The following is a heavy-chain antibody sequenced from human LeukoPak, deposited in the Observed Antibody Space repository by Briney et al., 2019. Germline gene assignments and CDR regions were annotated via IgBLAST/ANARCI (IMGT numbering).Heavy chain of an antibody. CDR1: GGSFSGSY. J-gene: IGHJ4*02. D-gene: IGHD3-22*01. Sequence: PSETLSLTCAVYGGSFSGSYWSWIRQPPGKGLEWIGELNHSGSTKYNPSLKSRANISGDTSKNQCSLKLRSVTAADTAVYYCARALERYYYDSSGYYAHFDYWGQGTLVTVSS. CDR2: LNHSGST. V-gene: IGHV4-34*01. CDR3: ARALERYYYDSSGYYAHFDY.